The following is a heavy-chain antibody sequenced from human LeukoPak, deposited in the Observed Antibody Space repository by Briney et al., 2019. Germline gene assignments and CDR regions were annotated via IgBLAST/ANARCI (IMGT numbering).Heavy chain of an antibody. D-gene: IGHD6-25*01. CDR1: GYIFTNYG. Sequence: ASVKVSCKASGYIFTNYGITWVRQAPGQGLEWMGWISANNGNTNYAQKFRGRVTLTTDSSTSTAYMELRSLRSEDTAVYYCARGPFSVGYGMDVWGQGTTVTVSS. J-gene: IGHJ6*02. CDR2: ISANNGNT. V-gene: IGHV1-18*01. CDR3: ARGPFSVGYGMDV.